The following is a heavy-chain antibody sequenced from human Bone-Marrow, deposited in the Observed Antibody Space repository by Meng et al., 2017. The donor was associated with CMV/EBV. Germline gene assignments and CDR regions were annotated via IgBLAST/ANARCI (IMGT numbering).Heavy chain of an antibody. Sequence: SVKVSCKASGGTFSRYVFSWVRQAPGQGLEWMGGIIPIRATANNAQRFQGRVTITADKSTTTAYMELSSLRSEDTAVYYCAKDRLRFLEWLFGYWGQGTLVTVSS. J-gene: IGHJ4*02. CDR2: IIPIRATA. CDR3: AKDRLRFLEWLFGY. CDR1: GGTFSRYV. D-gene: IGHD3-3*01. V-gene: IGHV1-69*10.